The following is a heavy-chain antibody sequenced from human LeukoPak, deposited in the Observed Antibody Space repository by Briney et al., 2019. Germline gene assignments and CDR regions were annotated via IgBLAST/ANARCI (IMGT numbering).Heavy chain of an antibody. D-gene: IGHD3-9*01. CDR2: INPNSGGT. J-gene: IGHJ6*02. Sequence: GASVEVSCKASGYAFTDHYMHWVRQAPGQRLEWMGWINPNSGGTNYAQKFQGRVTMTRDTSISTAYMELSRLTSDDTAVFYCARDTRYSQYYYFGMDVWGQGTTVTVSS. V-gene: IGHV1-2*02. CDR3: ARDTRYSQYYYFGMDV. CDR1: GYAFTDHY.